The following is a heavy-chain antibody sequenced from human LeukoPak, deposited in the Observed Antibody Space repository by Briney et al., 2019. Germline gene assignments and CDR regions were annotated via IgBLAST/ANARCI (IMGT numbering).Heavy chain of an antibody. CDR1: GGSFSGYY. Sequence: SETLSLTCAVYGGSFSGYYWSWIRQPPGKGLEWIGEINHSGSTNYNPSLKSRVTISVDTSKNQFSLKLSSVTAADTAVYYCARGLLYYYDSSVYYYWGKGTLVTVSS. V-gene: IGHV4-34*01. CDR2: INHSGST. D-gene: IGHD3-22*01. CDR3: ARGLLYYYDSSVYYY. J-gene: IGHJ4*02.